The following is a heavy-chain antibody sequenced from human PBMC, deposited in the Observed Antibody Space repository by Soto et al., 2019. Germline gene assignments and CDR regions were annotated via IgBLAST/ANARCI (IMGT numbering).Heavy chain of an antibody. CDR3: AKSSSTGDYYYGMDV. CDR2: ISYDGSNK. CDR1: GFTFSSYG. Sequence: GGSLRLSCAASGFTFSSYGMHWVRQAPGKGLEWVAVISYDGSNKYYADSVKGRFTISRDNSKNTLYLQMNSLRAEDTAVYYCAKSSSTGDYYYGMDVWGQGTTVTVSS. D-gene: IGHD2-2*01. V-gene: IGHV3-30*18. J-gene: IGHJ6*02.